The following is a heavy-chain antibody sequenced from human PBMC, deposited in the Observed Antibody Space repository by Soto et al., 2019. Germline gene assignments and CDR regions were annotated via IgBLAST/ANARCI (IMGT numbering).Heavy chain of an antibody. D-gene: IGHD3-10*01. CDR3: AKGYLPRVRVVILSRMDV. Sequence: GGSLRLSCAASGFTFSSYAMSWVRQAPGKGLEWVSAISGSGGSTYYADSVKGRFTISRDNSKNTLYLQMNSLRAEDTAVYYCAKGYLPRVRVVILSRMDVCGQGTTVTVSS. CDR1: GFTFSSYA. CDR2: ISGSGGST. V-gene: IGHV3-23*01. J-gene: IGHJ6*02.